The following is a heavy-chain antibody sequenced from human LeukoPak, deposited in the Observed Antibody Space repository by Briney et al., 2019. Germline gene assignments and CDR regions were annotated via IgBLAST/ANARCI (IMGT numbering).Heavy chain of an antibody. CDR2: ISGSGGST. CDR3: AKATCSGATCARFDY. CDR1: GFTFSSYA. V-gene: IGHV3-23*01. J-gene: IGHJ4*02. Sequence: PGGSLRLSCAASGFTFSSYAMSWVRQAPGKGLEWVSAISGSGGSTYYADSVKGRFTISRDNSKNTLYLQMNSLRAEDTAIYYCAKATCSGATCARFDYWGQGTLVTVSS. D-gene: IGHD2-15*01.